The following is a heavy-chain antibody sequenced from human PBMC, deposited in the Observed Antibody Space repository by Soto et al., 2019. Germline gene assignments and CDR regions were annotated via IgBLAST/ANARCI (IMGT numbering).Heavy chain of an antibody. J-gene: IGHJ4*02. CDR1: GFTFSSYS. V-gene: IGHV3-23*01. D-gene: IGHD3-22*01. Sequence: XGSLRRTCAASGFTFSSYSMSWVRQAPGKGLGWVSAISVSGGSTYYADSVKGRFTISRDNSKNTLYLQMNSLRAEDEAVYYCAKDQAVDSITLTVVVINALEYWGQGTRVTAPQ. CDR3: AKDQAVDSITLTVVVINALEY. CDR2: ISVSGGST.